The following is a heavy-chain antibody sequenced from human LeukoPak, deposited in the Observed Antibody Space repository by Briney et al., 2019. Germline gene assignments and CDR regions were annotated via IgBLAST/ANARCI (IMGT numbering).Heavy chain of an antibody. CDR2: MWYDESNE. CDR3: ARDPYYGSGKYYHGMDL. Sequence: PGGSLRLSCAASGFTLSTYGMHWVRQAPGKGREWGAVMWYDESNEYSGDSVKGRFTISRDKSKNTLYLQMNSLRAEDTAVYYCARDPYYGSGKYYHGMDLWGQGTTVTVSS. D-gene: IGHD3-10*01. J-gene: IGHJ6*02. V-gene: IGHV3-33*01. CDR1: GFTLSTYG.